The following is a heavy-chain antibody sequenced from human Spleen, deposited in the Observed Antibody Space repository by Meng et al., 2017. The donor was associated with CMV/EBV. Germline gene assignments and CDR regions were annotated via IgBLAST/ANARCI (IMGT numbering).Heavy chain of an antibody. CDR1: GYTFTAHY. V-gene: IGHV1-2*02. J-gene: IGHJ6*02. Sequence: ASVKVSCKASGYTFTAHYFHWVRQAPGQGLEWMGWIHPHRGDTNYAQQFQGRVTLTRDTSISTAYMELSRLRSDDTAVYYCAREAWDRTGTGENCYYYGMDVWGQGTTVTVSS. CDR3: AREAWDRTGTGENCYYYGMDV. CDR2: IHPHRGDT. D-gene: IGHD1-7*01.